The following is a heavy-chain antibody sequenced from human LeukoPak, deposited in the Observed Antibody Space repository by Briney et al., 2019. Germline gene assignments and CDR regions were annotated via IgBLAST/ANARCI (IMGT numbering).Heavy chain of an antibody. CDR3: ARDRRREQLHAFDT. CDR1: GGSITSNF. CDR2: THYSDHT. Sequence: SETLSLTCTVSGGSITSNFWSGIRQPPGQGLQWVAYTHYSDHTNYNPSLKSRVTISVDTSKNQLSLMLSSVSAADTAVYYCARDRRREQLHAFDTWGQGTMVTVSS. D-gene: IGHD1/OR15-1a*01. V-gene: IGHV4-59*01. J-gene: IGHJ3*02.